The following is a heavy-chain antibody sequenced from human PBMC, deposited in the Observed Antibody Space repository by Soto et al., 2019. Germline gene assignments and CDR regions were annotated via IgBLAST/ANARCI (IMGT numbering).Heavy chain of an antibody. Sequence: EVQLLESGGGLVQPGGSLRLSCAASGFTFSSYAMSWVRQAPGKGLEWVSSIIASGGKTYYADSVKGRFTISRDNSRNTLYVQMNSLRAEDTAVYYCAKAIADTGGHFDYWGQGTLVTVSS. CDR2: IIASGGKT. V-gene: IGHV3-23*01. CDR1: GFTFSSYA. D-gene: IGHD6-25*01. J-gene: IGHJ4*02. CDR3: AKAIADTGGHFDY.